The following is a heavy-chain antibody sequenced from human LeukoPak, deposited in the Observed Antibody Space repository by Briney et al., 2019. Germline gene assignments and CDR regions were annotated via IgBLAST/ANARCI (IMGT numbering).Heavy chain of an antibody. Sequence: PGGSLRLSCAASGLTFSSYGMNWVRQAPGKGLEWVSGISGSGSYTYYADSVKGRFTISRDNSKNTLYLQMNSLRAEDTAVYYCARILTGFYDCWGQGTLVTVSS. CDR2: ISGSGSYT. V-gene: IGHV3-23*01. J-gene: IGHJ4*02. D-gene: IGHD3-9*01. CDR1: GLTFSSYG. CDR3: ARILTGFYDC.